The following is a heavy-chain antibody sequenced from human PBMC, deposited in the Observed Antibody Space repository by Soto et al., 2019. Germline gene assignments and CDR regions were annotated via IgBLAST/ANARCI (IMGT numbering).Heavy chain of an antibody. CDR2: IWYDGSNK. CDR3: ARTGYYDSSGYYPYYYYGMDV. D-gene: IGHD3-22*01. CDR1: GFTFSSYG. J-gene: IGHJ6*02. V-gene: IGHV3-33*01. Sequence: HPGGSLRLSCAASGFTFSSYGMHWVRQAPGKGLEWVAVIWYDGSNKYYADSVKGRFTISRDNSKNTLYLQMNSLRAEDTAVYYCARTGYYDSSGYYPYYYYGMDVWGQGTTVTVSS.